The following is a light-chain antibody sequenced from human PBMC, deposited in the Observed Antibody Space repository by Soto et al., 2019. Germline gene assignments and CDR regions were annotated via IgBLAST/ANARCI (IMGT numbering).Light chain of an antibody. CDR1: QSIRSY. CDR3: QQSSSSTWT. Sequence: DIQMTQSPSSLSASVGDRVSITCRASQSIRSYLNWYQQTPGKAPKLXIYAAFTLHTGVSSRFIGSGSGTDFTLTINSLQAEDFATDYCQQSSSSTWTFGQGTKVDIK. J-gene: IGKJ1*01. CDR2: AAF. V-gene: IGKV1-39*01.